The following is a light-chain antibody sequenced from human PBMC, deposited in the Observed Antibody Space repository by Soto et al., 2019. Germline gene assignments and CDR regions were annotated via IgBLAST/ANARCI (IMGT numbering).Light chain of an antibody. J-gene: IGKJ5*01. CDR3: QQYGSSPPGVT. V-gene: IGKV3-20*01. CDR2: GAS. CDR1: QSVSSSY. Sequence: EIVLTQSPGTLSLSPGERATLSCRASQSVSSSYLAWYQQKPGQAPRLLIYGASSRATGIPDRFSGSGSGTDFTLTISRLEPEDFAVYSCQQYGSSPPGVTFGQGTRLEIK.